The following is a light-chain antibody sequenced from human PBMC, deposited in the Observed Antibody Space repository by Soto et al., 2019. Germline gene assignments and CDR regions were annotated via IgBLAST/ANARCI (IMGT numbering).Light chain of an antibody. CDR2: DAS. J-gene: IGKJ4*01. Sequence: DIQMIQSPSSLSASVGDRVTITCQASQDITNYLNWYQQRPGKAPKLLIYDASNLETGVTSRFSGSGSGTHFTFTISSLQPEDVATYYCQQYDNLPPRVAFGGGTKVEIK. CDR1: QDITNY. V-gene: IGKV1-33*01. CDR3: QQYDNLPPRVA.